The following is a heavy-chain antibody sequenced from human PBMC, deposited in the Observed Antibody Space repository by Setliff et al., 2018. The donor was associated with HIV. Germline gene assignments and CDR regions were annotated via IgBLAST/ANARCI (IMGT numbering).Heavy chain of an antibody. V-gene: IGHV3-21*01. Sequence: PGESLKISCVTSGFTFTSHSMNWVRLRPGKGLEWVASISGSGTYTHYAVSVRGRFTVSRGNAKNSLWLQLDSLKVEDTALYFCVRSLSGNSSTYYWAFDFWGQGAPVTVSS. CDR2: ISGSGTYT. J-gene: IGHJ4*02. D-gene: IGHD3-22*01. CDR3: VRSLSGNSSTYYWAFDF. CDR1: GFTFTSHS.